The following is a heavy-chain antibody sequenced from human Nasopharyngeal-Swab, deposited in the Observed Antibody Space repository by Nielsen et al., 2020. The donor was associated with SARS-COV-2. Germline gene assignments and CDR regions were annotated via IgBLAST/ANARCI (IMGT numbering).Heavy chain of an antibody. Sequence: KVSCKGSGYSFTSYWIGWVRQMPGKGLEWMGIIYPGDSDTRYSPSFQGQVTISADKSISTAYLQWSSLRASDTAMYYCARIGNEDYDILTGPNKYYFDYWGQGTLVTVSS. CDR2: IYPGDSDT. CDR1: GYSFTSYW. CDR3: ARIGNEDYDILTGPNKYYFDY. D-gene: IGHD3-9*01. J-gene: IGHJ4*02. V-gene: IGHV5-51*01.